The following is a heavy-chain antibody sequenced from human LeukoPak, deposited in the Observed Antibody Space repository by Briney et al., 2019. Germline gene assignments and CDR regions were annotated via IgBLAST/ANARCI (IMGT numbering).Heavy chain of an antibody. Sequence: SGGSLRLSCAASGFTFSNAWMSWVRQAPGRGLEWVGRIKRKGDDGTIDYATPVKGRLSISRDDSKNTLYLQMNSLKSEDTAVYYCTAGTGRSDFDYWGQGTLVTVSS. CDR3: TAGTGRSDFDY. CDR2: IKRKGDDGTI. CDR1: GFTFSNAW. V-gene: IGHV3-15*01. J-gene: IGHJ4*02. D-gene: IGHD3/OR15-3a*01.